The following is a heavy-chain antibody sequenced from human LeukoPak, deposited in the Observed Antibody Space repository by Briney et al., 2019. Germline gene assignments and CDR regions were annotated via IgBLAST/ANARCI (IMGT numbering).Heavy chain of an antibody. V-gene: IGHV3-7*01. D-gene: IGHD2-2*01. CDR1: GFTFSGYW. J-gene: IGHJ4*02. CDR2: INQDENEK. Sequence: GGSLRLSCVAPGFTFSGYWMSWVRQATGKGLDWVANINQDENEKYYLVSVKARFTISRDNAKNSLYLQMNSPRAEDTAVCDCARHCSSTNCRAYWGQGTLVTVSS. CDR3: ARHCSSTNCRAY.